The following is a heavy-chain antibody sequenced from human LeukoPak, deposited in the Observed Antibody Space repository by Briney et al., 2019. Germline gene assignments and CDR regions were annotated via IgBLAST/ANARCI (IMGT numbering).Heavy chain of an antibody. J-gene: IGHJ5*02. CDR3: VRVDSSKGREHWFDP. V-gene: IGHV4-31*03. CDR2: IYYSGNT. CDR1: GGSISSGGYY. D-gene: IGHD6-13*01. Sequence: SETLSLTCTVSGGSISSGGYYWSWIRQHPGQGLEWIGYIYYSGNTYYNPSLKSRVTISVDTPKNQFPLKLSSVTAADTAVYYCVRVDSSKGREHWFDPWGQGTLVTVSS.